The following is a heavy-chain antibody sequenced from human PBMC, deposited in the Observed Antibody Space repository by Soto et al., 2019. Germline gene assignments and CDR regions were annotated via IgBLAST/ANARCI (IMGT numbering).Heavy chain of an antibody. V-gene: IGHV4-34*01. CDR2: INHSGST. CDR1: GGSFSGYY. Sequence: SETLSLTCAVYGGSFSGYYWSWIRQPPGKGLEWIGEINHSGSTNYNPSLKSRVTISVDTSKNQFSLKLSSVTAADTAVYYCAVLRSVVANVDYWGEGTLVTVS. CDR3: AVLRSVVANVDY. D-gene: IGHD3-22*01. J-gene: IGHJ4*02.